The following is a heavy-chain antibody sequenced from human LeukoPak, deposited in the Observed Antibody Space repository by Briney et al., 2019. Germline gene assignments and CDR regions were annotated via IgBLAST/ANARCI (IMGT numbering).Heavy chain of an antibody. D-gene: IGHD6-19*01. Sequence: GGSLRLSCAASRFIFSDAWMTWVRQAPGKGLEWVGRIKSRTYGGSTDYAAPVKGRFTISRDDSKSTLYLQMNSLRAEDTAVYYCAKQAVAGIFSDYWGQGTLVTVSS. CDR3: AKQAVAGIFSDY. V-gene: IGHV3-15*01. J-gene: IGHJ4*02. CDR1: RFIFSDAW. CDR2: IKSRTYGGST.